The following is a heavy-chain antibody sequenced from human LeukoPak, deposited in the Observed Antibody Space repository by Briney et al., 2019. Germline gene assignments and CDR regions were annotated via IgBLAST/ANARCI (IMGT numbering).Heavy chain of an antibody. CDR2: IYPGDSDT. Sequence: GESLKISCKGSGYSFTSYWIGWVRQVPGKGLEWMGIIYPGDSDTRYSPSFQGQVTISADKSISTAYLQWSSLKASDTAMYYCARQGGGYSGYGQIYYYYYGMDVWGQGTTVTVSS. CDR1: GYSFTSYW. D-gene: IGHD5-12*01. J-gene: IGHJ6*02. V-gene: IGHV5-51*01. CDR3: ARQGGGYSGYGQIYYYYYGMDV.